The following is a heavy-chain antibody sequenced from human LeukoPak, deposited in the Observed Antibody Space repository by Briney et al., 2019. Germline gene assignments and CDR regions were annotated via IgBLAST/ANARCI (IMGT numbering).Heavy chain of an antibody. CDR3: ARDQDYGSGSYSAGNWFDP. CDR1: GGSISSYY. D-gene: IGHD3-10*01. J-gene: IGHJ5*02. CDR2: IYTSGST. V-gene: IGHV4-4*07. Sequence: SETLSLTCTVSGGSISSYYWSWIRQPAGKGLEWIGRIYTSGSTNYNPSLKSRVTMSVDTSKNQFSLKLSSVTAADTAVYYCARDQDYGSGSYSAGNWFDPWGQGTLVTVSS.